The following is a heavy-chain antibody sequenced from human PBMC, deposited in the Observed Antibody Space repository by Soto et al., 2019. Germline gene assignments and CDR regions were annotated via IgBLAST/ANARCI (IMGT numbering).Heavy chain of an antibody. Sequence: QVQLVESGGGVVQPGRSLRLSCAASGFTFSNYAMHWVRQAPGKGLEWVAVMSYDENDKYYADSVKGRFTISRDNSKNMLYLQMNSLRPEDTAVYYCAKARHSTSWYGVEADFWGQGTLVTVSS. D-gene: IGHD6-13*01. CDR2: MSYDENDK. CDR1: GFTFSNYA. CDR3: AKARHSTSWYGVEADF. J-gene: IGHJ4*02. V-gene: IGHV3-30*04.